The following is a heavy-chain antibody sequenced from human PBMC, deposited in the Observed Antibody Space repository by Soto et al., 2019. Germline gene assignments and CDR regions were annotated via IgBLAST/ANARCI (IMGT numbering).Heavy chain of an antibody. D-gene: IGHD3-22*01. V-gene: IGHV1-18*01. CDR2: ISAYNGNT. CDR1: GYTFTSYG. J-gene: IGHJ3*02. CDR3: ARERRRQYYYDSSGYQLAAFDI. Sequence: ASVKVSCKASGYTFTSYGISWVRQAPGQGLEWMGWISAYNGNTNYAQKLQGRVTMTTDTSTSTAYMELGSLRSDDTAVYYCARERRRQYYYDSSGYQLAAFDIWGQGTMVTVSS.